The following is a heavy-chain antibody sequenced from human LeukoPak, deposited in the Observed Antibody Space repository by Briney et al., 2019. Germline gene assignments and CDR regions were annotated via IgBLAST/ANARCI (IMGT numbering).Heavy chain of an antibody. CDR2: IIPILGIA. D-gene: IGHD6-13*01. Sequence: ASVKVSCKASGGTFSSYAISWVRQAPGQGLEWMGRIIPILGIANYAQKFQGRVTITADKSTSTAYMELSSLRSEDTAVYYCARDLRQLFPWFDPWGQGTLVTVTS. CDR1: GGTFSSYA. CDR3: ARDLRQLFPWFDP. V-gene: IGHV1-69*04. J-gene: IGHJ5*02.